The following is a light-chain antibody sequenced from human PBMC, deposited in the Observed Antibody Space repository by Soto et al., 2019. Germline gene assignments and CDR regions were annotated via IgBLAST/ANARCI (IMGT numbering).Light chain of an antibody. J-gene: IGLJ1*01. CDR2: DVS. V-gene: IGLV2-14*01. Sequence: QSALTQPASVSGSPGQSITISCTGTSSDVCGYNYVSWYQQHPGKAPKLMIYDVSNRPSGVSNRFSGSKSGHTASLTISGLQAEDEADYYCSSYTSSSTYVFGTGTKVTVL. CDR3: SSYTSSSTYV. CDR1: SSDVCGYNY.